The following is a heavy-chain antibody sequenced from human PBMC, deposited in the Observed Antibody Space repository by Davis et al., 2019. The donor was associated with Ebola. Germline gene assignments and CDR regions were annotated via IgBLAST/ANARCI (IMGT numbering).Heavy chain of an antibody. CDR2: ISGHSGHT. D-gene: IGHD5-24*01. CDR1: GYAFSNYG. V-gene: IGHV1-18*01. Sequence: ASVKVSCKASGYAFSNYGLNWVRQAPGQGLEWVGWISGHSGHTNYAQKFQGRVTMTRDTSTSTAYMELRTLGSDDTAVYYCASHLGHNYFFDYFDFWGQGTLVTVSS. CDR3: ASHLGHNYFFDYFDF. J-gene: IGHJ4*02.